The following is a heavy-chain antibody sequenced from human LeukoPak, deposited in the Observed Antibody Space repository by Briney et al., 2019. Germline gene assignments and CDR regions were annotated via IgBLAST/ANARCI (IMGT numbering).Heavy chain of an antibody. Sequence: GASVKVSCKASGYTFTGYYMHWVRQAPGQGLEWMGWINPNSGGTSYAQKFQGRVTMTRDTSISTAYMELSRLRSDDTAVYYCARDHCSGGSYYPPGDYWGQGTLVTVSS. CDR2: INPNSGGT. D-gene: IGHD2-15*01. CDR3: ARDHCSGGSYYPPGDY. V-gene: IGHV1-2*02. J-gene: IGHJ4*02. CDR1: GYTFTGYY.